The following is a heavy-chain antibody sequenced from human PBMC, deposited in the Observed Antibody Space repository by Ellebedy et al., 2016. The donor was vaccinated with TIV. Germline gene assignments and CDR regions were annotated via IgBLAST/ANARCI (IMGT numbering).Heavy chain of an antibody. Sequence: GESLKISXAASGFTVSIYYMSWVRQAPGKGLEWVSILYSGGTTDYADSVKGRFTISRDNSKNTLYLQINSLRAEDTAIYYCARDQGVGWLDSWGQGTLVTVSS. CDR3: ARDQGVGWLDS. CDR2: LYSGGTT. CDR1: GFTVSIYY. J-gene: IGHJ5*01. V-gene: IGHV3-53*01.